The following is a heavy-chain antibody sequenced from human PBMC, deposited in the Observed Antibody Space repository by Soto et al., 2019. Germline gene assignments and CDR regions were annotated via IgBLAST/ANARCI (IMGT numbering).Heavy chain of an antibody. CDR1: GFTFSSYS. V-gene: IGHV3-48*02. Sequence: GESLKISCAASGFTFSSYSMNWVRQAPGKGLEWVSYISSSSTIYYADSVKGRFTISRDNAKNSLYLQMNSLRDEDTAVYYCARDRGGSLGYYYDSSGYYPLDYWGQGTLVTVSS. D-gene: IGHD3-22*01. CDR3: ARDRGGSLGYYYDSSGYYPLDY. CDR2: ISSSSTI. J-gene: IGHJ4*02.